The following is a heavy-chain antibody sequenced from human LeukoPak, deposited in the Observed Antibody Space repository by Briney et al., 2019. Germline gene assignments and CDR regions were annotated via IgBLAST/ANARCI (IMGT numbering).Heavy chain of an antibody. CDR3: ARGYYDVLTGFWNWFDP. D-gene: IGHD3-9*01. Sequence: SETLSLTCIVSGGTISGNYWSWIRQPPGKGLEWIGYIYSSGSTNYNPSLMSRVTISLDTSKDQFSLKLSSVTAADTAVYYCARGYYDVLTGFWNWFDPWGQGTLVTVSS. V-gene: IGHV4-59*08. CDR2: IYSSGST. J-gene: IGHJ5*02. CDR1: GGTISGNY.